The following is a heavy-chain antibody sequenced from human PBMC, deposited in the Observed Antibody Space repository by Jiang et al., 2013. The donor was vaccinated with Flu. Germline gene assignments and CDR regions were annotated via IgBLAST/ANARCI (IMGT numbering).Heavy chain of an antibody. CDR2: IYWDDDK. V-gene: IGHV2-5*02. J-gene: IGHJ5*02. Sequence: KPTQTLTLTCTFSGFSLSTNAVGVGWIRQPPGKALEWLALIYWDDDKRYNPSLKSRLTITKDTSKSQVVLTMTNMDPVDTGTYYCARRRGETGAGRVLDPWGQGTLGHRLL. CDR3: ARRRGETGAGRVLDP. CDR1: GFSLSTNAVG. D-gene: IGHD6-13*01.